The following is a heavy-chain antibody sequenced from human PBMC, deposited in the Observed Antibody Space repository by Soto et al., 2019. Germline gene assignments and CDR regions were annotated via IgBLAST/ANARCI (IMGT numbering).Heavy chain of an antibody. D-gene: IGHD5-12*01. Sequence: EVQLVESGGGLVQPGGSLRLSCAASGFTFSSYWMSWVRQAPGKGLEWVANIKQDGSEKYYVDSVKGRFTISRDNAKNSLYLQMNSLRSEDTAVYYCARDGSDKYYYYYRDVWGKGTTVTVSS. J-gene: IGHJ6*03. V-gene: IGHV3-7*01. CDR1: GFTFSSYW. CDR2: IKQDGSEK. CDR3: ARDGSDKYYYYYRDV.